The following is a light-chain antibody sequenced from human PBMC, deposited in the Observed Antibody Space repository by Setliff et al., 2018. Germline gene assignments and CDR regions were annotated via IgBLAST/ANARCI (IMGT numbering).Light chain of an antibody. CDR1: SSDVGGYDY. CDR2: DVS. CDR3: SSYAGSSTLDV. Sequence: QSVLAQPASVSGSPGQSITISCTGTSSDVGGYDYVSWYQQHPDKAPKLMIFDVSNRPSGVSNRFSGSKSGNTASLTISGLQAEDEADYYCSSYAGSSTLDVFGTGTKVTVL. J-gene: IGLJ1*01. V-gene: IGLV2-14*03.